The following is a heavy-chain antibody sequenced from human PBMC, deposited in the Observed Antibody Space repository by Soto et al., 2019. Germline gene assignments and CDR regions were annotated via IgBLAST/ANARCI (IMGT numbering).Heavy chain of an antibody. V-gene: IGHV1-69*13. CDR3: ARDPLYDSSGYYTLGY. CDR2: IIPIFGTA. CDR1: GGTFSSYA. Sequence: GASVKVSCKASGGTFSSYAISWLRQSAGQGLEWMGGIIPIFGTANYAQKFQGRVTITADESTSTAYMELSSLRSEDTAVYYCARDPLYDSSGYYTLGYWGQGTLVTVSS. J-gene: IGHJ4*02. D-gene: IGHD3-22*01.